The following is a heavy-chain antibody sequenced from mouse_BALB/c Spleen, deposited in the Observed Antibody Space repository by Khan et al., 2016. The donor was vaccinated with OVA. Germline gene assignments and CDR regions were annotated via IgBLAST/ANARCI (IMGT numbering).Heavy chain of an antibody. CDR3: ARWRNSGFDY. D-gene: IGHD3-1*01. CDR2: ISSGSSTI. Sequence: EVELVESGGGLVQPGGSRKLSCAASGFTFSNFGMHWVRQAPEKGLEWVAYISSGSSTIFYAAPVKGRFTISRDNPKNTLFLQMTSLGSEETALYYCARWRNSGFDYWGQGTTLTVSS. V-gene: IGHV5-17*02. J-gene: IGHJ2*01. CDR1: GFTFSNFG.